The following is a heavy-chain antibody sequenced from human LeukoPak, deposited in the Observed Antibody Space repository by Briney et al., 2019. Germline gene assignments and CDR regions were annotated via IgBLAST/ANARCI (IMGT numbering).Heavy chain of an antibody. V-gene: IGHV1-69*13. D-gene: IGHD3-10*01. CDR3: ARARYYYASGSPNWFDP. Sequence: ASVKVSCKASGYTFTGYHMHWVRQAPGQGLEWMGGIIPMFGTTNYAQKFQGRVTITADESTTTAYMELSSLRSEDTAVYYCARARYYYASGSPNWFDPWGQGTLVTVSS. J-gene: IGHJ5*02. CDR2: IIPMFGTT. CDR1: GYTFTGYH.